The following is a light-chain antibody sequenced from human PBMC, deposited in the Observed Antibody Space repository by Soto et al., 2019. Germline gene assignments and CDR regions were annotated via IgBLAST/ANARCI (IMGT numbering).Light chain of an antibody. J-gene: IGLJ1*01. CDR2: DVS. CDR3: FSYAGSYTPYV. V-gene: IGLV2-11*01. Sequence: QSALTQPRSVSGSPGQSVTISCTGTSSDVGGYNYVSWYQQHPGKAPKLMIYDVSKRPSGVRDRFSGSKSGNTASLTISGLQAEDEADYYCFSYAGSYTPYVFGTGTKVTVL. CDR1: SSDVGGYNY.